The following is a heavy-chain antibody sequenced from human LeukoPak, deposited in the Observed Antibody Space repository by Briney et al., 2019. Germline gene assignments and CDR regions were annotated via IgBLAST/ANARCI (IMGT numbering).Heavy chain of an antibody. J-gene: IGHJ4*02. Sequence: GASVKVSCKASGYTFTTYDINWVRQATGQGLEWMGWMNPNSGNTGFAQKFQGRVTITRDTSISTGYMELSSLKSEDTAVYYCARGVYAGTADYFDSWGQGTLVTVSS. CDR3: ARGVYAGTADYFDS. CDR2: MNPNSGNT. V-gene: IGHV1-8*03. D-gene: IGHD6-13*01. CDR1: GYTFTTYD.